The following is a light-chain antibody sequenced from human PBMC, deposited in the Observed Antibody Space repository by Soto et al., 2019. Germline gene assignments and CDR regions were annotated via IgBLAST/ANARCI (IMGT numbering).Light chain of an antibody. Sequence: EIVLTQSPGTLSLSPGERATLSCRASQSVSSSYLSWYQQKRGPPPRLLIYGASSRATGIPDRFSGSGFGMDFTLTIRILEPEDFAVYYWQQYGRSPQYSFGQGIKLEIK. CDR2: GAS. J-gene: IGKJ2*01. CDR3: QQYGRSPQYS. CDR1: QSVSSSY. V-gene: IGKV3-20*01.